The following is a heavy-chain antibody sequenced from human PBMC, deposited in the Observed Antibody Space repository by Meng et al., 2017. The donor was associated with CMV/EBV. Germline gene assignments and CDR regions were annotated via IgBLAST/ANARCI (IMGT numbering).Heavy chain of an antibody. D-gene: IGHD1-7*01. CDR3: ARDPALTGTTGY. CDR2: IYYSGRP. V-gene: IGHV4-39*07. J-gene: IGHJ4*02. Sequence: RLSPRGPLSLAAPFLGGASTRVIYSGGWTGHPPGKGLEWIGGIYYSGRPSYTPSLKGRAPISVDTSKNQFSLKLGSVPAADTAVYYCARDPALTGTTGYWGQGTLVTVSS. CDR1: GGASTRVIYS.